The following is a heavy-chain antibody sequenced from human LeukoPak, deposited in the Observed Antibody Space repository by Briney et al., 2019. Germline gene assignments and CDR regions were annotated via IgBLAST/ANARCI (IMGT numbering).Heavy chain of an antibody. V-gene: IGHV1-8*03. CDR3: ARGYNWNSRGAFDI. CDR2: MNSNSGNT. D-gene: IGHD1-7*01. CDR1: GCTFTSYD. Sequence: ASVKVSCKASGCTFTSYDINWVRQATGQGLEWMGWMNSNSGNTGYAQKFQGRVTITRNTSISTAYMELSRLRSDDTAVYYCARGYNWNSRGAFDIWGQGTMVTVSS. J-gene: IGHJ3*02.